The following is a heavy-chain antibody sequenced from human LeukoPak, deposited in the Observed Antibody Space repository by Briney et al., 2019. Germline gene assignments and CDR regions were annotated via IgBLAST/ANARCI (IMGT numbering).Heavy chain of an antibody. D-gene: IGHD5-12*01. CDR2: IYYSGST. CDR1: GGSISSYY. Sequence: SETLSLTCTVSGGSISSYYWSWIRQPPGKGLEWIGYIYYSGSTNYNPSLKSRVTISVDTSKNQFPLKLSSVTAADTAVYYCARGSGYDYPYYSYYMDVWGKGTTVTVSS. J-gene: IGHJ6*03. CDR3: ARGSGYDYPYYSYYMDV. V-gene: IGHV4-59*01.